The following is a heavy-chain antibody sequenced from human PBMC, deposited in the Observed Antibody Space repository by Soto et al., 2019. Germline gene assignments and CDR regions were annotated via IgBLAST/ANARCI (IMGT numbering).Heavy chain of an antibody. J-gene: IGHJ4*02. CDR1: GASITFGGYS. V-gene: IGHV4-30-2*01. CDR3: ARVCGSDSFDY. CDR2: INHLETT. D-gene: IGHD1-26*01. Sequence: TLSLTCTVSGASITFGGYSWSWIRQTPGKGLEWIGYINHLETTFYNPSFESRLTLSIDRAKNQFSLKLHSMSAADRAVYFCARVCGSDSFDYWGQGILVTVSS.